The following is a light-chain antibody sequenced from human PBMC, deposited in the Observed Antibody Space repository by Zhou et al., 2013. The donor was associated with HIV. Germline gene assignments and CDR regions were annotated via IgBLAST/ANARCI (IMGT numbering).Light chain of an antibody. CDR1: SSDVGRYNR. V-gene: IGLV2-18*02. Sequence: QSALTQPASVSGSSGQSIAISCTGTSSDVGRYNRVSWYQQPPGTAPKLMIYEVSNRPSGVPDRFSGSKSGNTASLTISGLQAGDEADYYCTSYSSSSTLYVFGTGTKVTVL. J-gene: IGLJ1*01. CDR2: EVS. CDR3: TSYSSSSTLYV.